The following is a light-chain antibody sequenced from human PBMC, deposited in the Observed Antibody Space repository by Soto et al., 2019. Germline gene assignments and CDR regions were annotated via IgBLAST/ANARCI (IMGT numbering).Light chain of an antibody. CDR1: RSNIGSNT. J-gene: IGLJ2*01. Sequence: QSALTQPPSASGAPGQRVTISCSGSRSNIGSNTVHWYQQFPGTAPKLLVYRTDHRPSGVPDRFSGSKSGTSASLAISGLQSEDESYYYCASWDDMLSGPVLGGGTKPPS. V-gene: IGLV1-44*01. CDR3: ASWDDMLSGPV. CDR2: RTD.